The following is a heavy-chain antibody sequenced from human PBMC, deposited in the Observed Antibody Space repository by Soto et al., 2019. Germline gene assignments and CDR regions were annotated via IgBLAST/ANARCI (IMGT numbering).Heavy chain of an antibody. CDR1: GFTFSSYG. Sequence: GGSLRLSCAASGFTFSSYGMHWVRQAPGKGLEWVAVISKDGNVKYYAESVKGRFTISRDNSKNTLYLQMNSLGAEDTAVYYCARDKFTALFDYGGQETLVTVSS. V-gene: IGHV3-30*03. CDR2: ISKDGNVK. D-gene: IGHD2-21*02. CDR3: ARDKFTALFDY. J-gene: IGHJ4*02.